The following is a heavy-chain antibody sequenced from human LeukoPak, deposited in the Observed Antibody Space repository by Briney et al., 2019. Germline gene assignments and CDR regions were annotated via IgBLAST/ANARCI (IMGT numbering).Heavy chain of an antibody. CDR3: ARGPDTAMVFDY. CDR2: ISYDGSNK. V-gene: IGHV3-30*03. D-gene: IGHD5-18*01. Sequence: PGGSLRLSCAASGFTFSSYGMHWVRQAPGKGLEWVAVISYDGSNKNYADPVKGRFTISRDNSKNTLYLQMNSLRAEDTAVYYCARGPDTAMVFDYWGQGTLVTVSS. CDR1: GFTFSSYG. J-gene: IGHJ4*02.